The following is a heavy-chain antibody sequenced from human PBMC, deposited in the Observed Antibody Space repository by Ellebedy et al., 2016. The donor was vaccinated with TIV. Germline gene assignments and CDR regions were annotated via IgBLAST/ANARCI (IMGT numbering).Heavy chain of an antibody. J-gene: IGHJ4*02. Sequence: KVSCKGSGYSFTTYWIGWVRQMSGKGLEWMGIIYPGDSDNRYSPSFQGQVTISADKSISTAYLQWSSLKASDTAMYYCARVGEVAATPCSYWGQGTLVTVSS. D-gene: IGHD2-15*01. V-gene: IGHV5-51*01. CDR2: IYPGDSDN. CDR1: GYSFTTYW. CDR3: ARVGEVAATPCSY.